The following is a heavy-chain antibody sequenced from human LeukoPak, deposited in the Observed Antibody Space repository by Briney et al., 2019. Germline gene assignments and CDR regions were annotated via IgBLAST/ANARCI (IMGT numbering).Heavy chain of an antibody. Sequence: PGGSLRLSCAASGFTFDDYTMHWVRQAPGKGLEWVSLISWDGVSTHHAGSVKGRFTISRDNSKNSLYLQMNGLRTEDTALYYCAKGRSGWYVLDYWGQGTLVTVSS. CDR3: AKGRSGWYVLDY. V-gene: IGHV3-43*01. D-gene: IGHD6-19*01. J-gene: IGHJ4*02. CDR2: ISWDGVST. CDR1: GFTFDDYT.